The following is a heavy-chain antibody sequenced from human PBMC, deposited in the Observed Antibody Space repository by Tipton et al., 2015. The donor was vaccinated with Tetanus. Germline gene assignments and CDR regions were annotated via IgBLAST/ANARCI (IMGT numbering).Heavy chain of an antibody. V-gene: IGHV3-33*01. CDR1: GFIFSSYG. CDR2: SWYDGTDQ. D-gene: IGHD2-15*01. CDR3: AREADCSGGSCFSGAFDN. J-gene: IGHJ4*02. Sequence: SLRLSCAASGFIFSSYGIHWVRQAPGKGLEWVAVSWYDGTDQCYADSVKGRSTLSRDNSKNTLYLEMNSLRAEDTALYYCAREADCSGGSCFSGAFDNWGQGTQVTVSS.